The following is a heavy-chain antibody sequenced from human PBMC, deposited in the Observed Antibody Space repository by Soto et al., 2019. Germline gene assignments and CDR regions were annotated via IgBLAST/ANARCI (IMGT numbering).Heavy chain of an antibody. J-gene: IGHJ4*02. Sequence: PSETLSLTCTVSGGSISSYYWSWIRQPPGKGLEWIGYIYYSGSTNYNPSLKSRVTISVDTSKNQFSLKLSSVTAADTAVYYCARGKNYYDSSGPFDYWGQGTLVTV. V-gene: IGHV4-59*01. CDR1: GGSISSYY. CDR2: IYYSGST. D-gene: IGHD3-22*01. CDR3: ARGKNYYDSSGPFDY.